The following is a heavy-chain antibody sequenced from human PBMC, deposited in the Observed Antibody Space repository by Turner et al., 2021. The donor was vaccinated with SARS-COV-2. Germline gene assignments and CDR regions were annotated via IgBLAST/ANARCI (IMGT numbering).Heavy chain of an antibody. CDR1: GFTFSSYD. CDR3: ARGRSWNY. Sequence: EVQLVESGGVLVQPAGSLRLSCAASGFTFSSYDMNWVRQAPGKGLEWVSYISGSGSTIYYGDSMKGRVAVSRDNAKNSLYLQVNSLRVEDTAVYYCARGRSWNYWGQGTLITVSS. J-gene: IGHJ4*02. D-gene: IGHD1-26*01. CDR2: ISGSGSTI. V-gene: IGHV3-48*03.